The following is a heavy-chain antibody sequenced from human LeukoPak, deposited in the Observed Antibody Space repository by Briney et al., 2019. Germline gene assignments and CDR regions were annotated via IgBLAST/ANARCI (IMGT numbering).Heavy chain of an antibody. CDR2: ISSSSTTI. D-gene: IGHD3-22*01. CDR1: GFTFSSYS. CDR3: ARDRHRYHYDGSGYPPY. Sequence: GGSLRLSCAASGFTFSSYSMIWVRQAPGKGLEWVSYISSSSTTIYYADSVKGRFTISRDNAKNSLYLQMNSLRAEDTAVYYCARDRHRYHYDGSGYPPYWGQGTLVIVSS. V-gene: IGHV3-48*01. J-gene: IGHJ4*02.